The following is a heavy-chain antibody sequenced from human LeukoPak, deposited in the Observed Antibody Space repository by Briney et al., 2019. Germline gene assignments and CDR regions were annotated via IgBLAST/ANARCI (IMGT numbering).Heavy chain of an antibody. CDR1: GFSLSTGGVG. CDR3: AHRGRWFGEFYWFDP. D-gene: IGHD3-10*01. CDR2: IFWDDDK. J-gene: IGHJ5*02. V-gene: IGHV2-5*02. Sequence: SGPTLVNPPQTLTLTCTFSGFSLSTGGVGVGWIRQPPGKALEWLALIFWDDDKRYSPSLKSRLTITKDTSKNQVVLTMTNMDPVDTGTYYCAHRGRWFGEFYWFDPWGQGALVTVSS.